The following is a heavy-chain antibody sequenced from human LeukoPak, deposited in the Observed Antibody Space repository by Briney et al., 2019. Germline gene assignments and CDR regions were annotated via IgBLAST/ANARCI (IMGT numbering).Heavy chain of an antibody. CDR2: INTDGSST. V-gene: IGHV3-74*01. CDR1: GFTFSNYW. D-gene: IGHD6-13*01. CDR3: AGGIAAAVY. J-gene: IGHJ4*02. Sequence: GGSLRLSCAASGFTFSNYWMHWVRQAPGKGLVWVSRINTDGSSTSYADSVKGRFTISRDNAKNTLYLQMNSLRAEDTAVYYCAGGIAAAVYWGQGTLVTVSS.